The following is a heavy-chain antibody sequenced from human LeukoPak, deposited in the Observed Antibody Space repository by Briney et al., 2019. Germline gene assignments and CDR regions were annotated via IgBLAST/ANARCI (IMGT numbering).Heavy chain of an antibody. J-gene: IGHJ5*02. V-gene: IGHV4-34*01. CDR1: GGSFSGYY. CDR3: ARGFSLTNGDWFDP. Sequence: SETLSLTCAVYGGSFSGYYWSWIRQPPGKGLEWIGEINHSGSTNYNPSLKNRVTISVDTSKNQFSLKLSSVTAADTAVYYCARGFSLTNGDWFDPWGQGTLVTVSS. D-gene: IGHD2-8*01. CDR2: INHSGST.